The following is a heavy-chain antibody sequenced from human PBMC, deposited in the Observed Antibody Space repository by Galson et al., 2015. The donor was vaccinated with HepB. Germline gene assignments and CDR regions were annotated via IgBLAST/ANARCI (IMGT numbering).Heavy chain of an antibody. Sequence: SLRLSCAASGFTFGSYAMTWVHQAPEKGLEWVSVIRGSGDTTYYADSVRGRFTISRDISKNTLYLQMNSLRAEDTAVYYCARDPDDTNGYYMSFEYWGQGTLVTVSS. CDR3: ARDPDDTNGYYMSFEY. CDR1: GFTFGSYA. J-gene: IGHJ4*02. D-gene: IGHD3-22*01. V-gene: IGHV3-23*01. CDR2: IRGSGDTT.